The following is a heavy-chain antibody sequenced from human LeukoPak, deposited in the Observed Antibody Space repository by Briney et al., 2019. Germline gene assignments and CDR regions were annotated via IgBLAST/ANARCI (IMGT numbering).Heavy chain of an antibody. CDR2: INHSGST. J-gene: IGHJ3*02. CDR3: ARDPLYSGSYAARNAFDI. V-gene: IGHV4-34*01. Sequence: PSETLSLTCAVYGGSFSGYYWSWIRQPPGKGLEWIGEINHSGSTNYNPSLKSRVTISVDTSKNQFSLKLSSETAADTAVYYCARDPLYSGSYAARNAFDIWGQGTMVTVSS. D-gene: IGHD1-26*01. CDR1: GGSFSGYY.